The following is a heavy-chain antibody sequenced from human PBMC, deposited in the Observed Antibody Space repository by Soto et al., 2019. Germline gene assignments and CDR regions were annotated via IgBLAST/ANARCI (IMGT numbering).Heavy chain of an antibody. CDR1: GGTFSSYT. CDR3: ARDEGGGSQLLWSYWFDP. V-gene: IGHV1-69*08. CDR2: IIPNLGIA. J-gene: IGHJ5*02. Sequence: QVQLVQSGAEVKKPGSSVKVSCKASGGTFSSYTISWVRQAPGQGLEWMGRIIPNLGIANYAQKFQGRVTVTADKSTSTACMELSSMRSEDTAVYYCARDEGGGSQLLWSYWFDPWGQGTLVTVSS. D-gene: IGHD2-2*01.